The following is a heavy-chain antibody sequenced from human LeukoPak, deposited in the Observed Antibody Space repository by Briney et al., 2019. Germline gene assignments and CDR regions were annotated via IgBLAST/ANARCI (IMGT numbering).Heavy chain of an antibody. CDR1: GYTFADYY. D-gene: IGHD3-9*01. CDR3: ARVSTSGYRDWLDP. CDR2: IFAKRGGT. V-gene: IGHV1-2*02. J-gene: IGHJ5*02. Sequence: GASVKVSCKTSGYTFADYYIHWVRQAPGQGLEWMGWIFAKRGGTNSAQKFQGRVTMTRDTSISTAYMELSRLRFDDTAVYYCARVSTSGYRDWLDPWGQGTLVTVSS.